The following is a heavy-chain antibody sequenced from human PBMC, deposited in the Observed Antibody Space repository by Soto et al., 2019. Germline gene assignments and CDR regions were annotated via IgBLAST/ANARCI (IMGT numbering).Heavy chain of an antibody. CDR3: ARDLVDCSSTSCPRGYYYYGMDV. D-gene: IGHD2-2*01. Sequence: GGSLRLSCTASGFTFSSYSMNWVRQAPGKGLEWVSSISSSSSYIYYADSVKGRFTISRDNAKNSLYLQMNSLRAEDTAVYYCARDLVDCSSTSCPRGYYYYGMDVWGQGTTVTVSS. CDR1: GFTFSSYS. J-gene: IGHJ6*02. CDR2: ISSSSSYI. V-gene: IGHV3-21*01.